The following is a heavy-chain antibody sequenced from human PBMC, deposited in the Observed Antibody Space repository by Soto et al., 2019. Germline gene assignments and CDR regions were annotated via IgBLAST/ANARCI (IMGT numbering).Heavy chain of an antibody. J-gene: IGHJ6*02. D-gene: IGHD6-13*01. Sequence: QVQVVQSGAEVKKPGSSVKVSCKASGGTFSSYAISWVRQAPGQGLEWMGGIIPIFGTANYAQKFQGRVTITADESTSTAYMELSSLRSEDTAVYYCARDIAAAGTHYYYYGMDVWGQGTTVTVSS. V-gene: IGHV1-69*12. CDR2: IIPIFGTA. CDR3: ARDIAAAGTHYYYYGMDV. CDR1: GGTFSSYA.